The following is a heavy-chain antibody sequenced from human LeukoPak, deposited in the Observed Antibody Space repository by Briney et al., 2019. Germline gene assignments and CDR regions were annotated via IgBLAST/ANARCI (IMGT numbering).Heavy chain of an antibody. Sequence: PSETLSLTCAFYGGSFSDYYWSWIRQPPGRGLEWIGEIKHSASTNYNPSLKSRVTISVDTSKNQFSLKLSSVTAADTAVYYCARWNCGGDCYHDGFDFWGQGTMVTVSS. V-gene: IGHV4-34*01. D-gene: IGHD2-21*02. CDR3: ARWNCGGDCYHDGFDF. J-gene: IGHJ3*01. CDR1: GGSFSDYY. CDR2: IKHSAST.